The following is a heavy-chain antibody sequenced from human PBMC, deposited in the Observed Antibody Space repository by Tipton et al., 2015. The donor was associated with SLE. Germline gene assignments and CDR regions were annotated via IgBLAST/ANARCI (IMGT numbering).Heavy chain of an antibody. V-gene: IGHV4-34*01. CDR1: GGSFSGYY. CDR2: INHSGST. Sequence: TLSLTCAVYGGSFSGYYWSWIRQPPGKGLEWIGEINHSGSTNYNPSLKSRVTISVDTSKNQFSLKLTSVTAADTAVYYCARSGQQLLPFDLWGRGTLVTVSS. CDR3: ARSGQQLLPFDL. J-gene: IGHJ2*01. D-gene: IGHD6-13*01.